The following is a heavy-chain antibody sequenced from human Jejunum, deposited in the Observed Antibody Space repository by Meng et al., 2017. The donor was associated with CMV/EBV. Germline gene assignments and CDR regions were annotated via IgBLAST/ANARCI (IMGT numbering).Heavy chain of an antibody. D-gene: IGHD2-8*02. CDR3: ARDLTGIRDY. J-gene: IGHJ4*02. Sequence: EVRVWESGGGLFQPGASLRPSGTAPGFTFSDYWMHWVRQVPWVGLVWASRINTDGSITSYADAVKGRFTISRDNAKNTLYLQMNSLRAGDSAVYYCARDLTGIRDYWGQGTLVTVSS. V-gene: IGHV3-74*01. CDR2: INTDGSIT. CDR1: GFTFSDYW.